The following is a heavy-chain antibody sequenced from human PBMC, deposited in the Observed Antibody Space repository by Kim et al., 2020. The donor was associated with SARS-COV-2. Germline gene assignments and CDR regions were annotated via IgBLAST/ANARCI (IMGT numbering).Heavy chain of an antibody. V-gene: IGHV4-31*02. Sequence: YNPSLTTRVTISVDTSKNPFSLKLSSVTAADTAVYYCARGSSSRGTKRSDWGQGTLVTVSS. D-gene: IGHD6-13*01. J-gene: IGHJ4*02. CDR3: ARGSSSRGTKRSD.